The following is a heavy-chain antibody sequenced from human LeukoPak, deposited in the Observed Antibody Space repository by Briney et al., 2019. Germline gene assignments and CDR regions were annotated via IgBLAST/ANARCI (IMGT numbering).Heavy chain of an antibody. Sequence: SETLSLTCAVHGGSFSGYYWSWIRQPPGKGLEWIGEINHSGSTNYNPSLKSRVTISVDTSKNQFSLKLSSVTAADTAVYYCARSSRSWSTFDNWGQGTLVTVSS. CDR3: ARSSRSWSTFDN. J-gene: IGHJ4*02. CDR2: INHSGST. D-gene: IGHD2-2*01. CDR1: GGSFSGYY. V-gene: IGHV4-34*01.